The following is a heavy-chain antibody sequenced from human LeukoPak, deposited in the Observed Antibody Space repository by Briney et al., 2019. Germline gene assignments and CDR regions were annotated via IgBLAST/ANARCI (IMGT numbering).Heavy chain of an antibody. D-gene: IGHD2-15*01. CDR2: INPNSGGT. J-gene: IGHJ6*02. CDR1: GYTFTGYY. CDR3: ARSRTYCSGGSCYYRDYYYGMDV. Sequence: ASVKVSCKASGYTFTGYYMHWVRQAPGQGLEWMGCINPNSGGTNYAQKFQGRVTMTRDTSISTAYMELSRLTSDDAAVYYCARSRTYCSGGSCYYRDYYYGMDVWGQGTTVTVSS. V-gene: IGHV1-2*02.